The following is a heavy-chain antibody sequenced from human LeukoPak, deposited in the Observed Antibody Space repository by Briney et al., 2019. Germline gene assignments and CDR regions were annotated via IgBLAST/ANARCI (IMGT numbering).Heavy chain of an antibody. CDR1: GFTFSSYG. CDR3: AKDNAMIVVVTTMIDY. Sequence: QTGGSLRLSCAASGFTFSSYGMHWVRQAPGKGLEWVAFIRYDGSNKYYADSVKGRFTISRDNSKNTLYLQMNSLRAEDTAVYYCAKDNAMIVVVTTMIDYWGQGTLVTVSS. J-gene: IGHJ4*02. CDR2: IRYDGSNK. D-gene: IGHD3-22*01. V-gene: IGHV3-30*02.